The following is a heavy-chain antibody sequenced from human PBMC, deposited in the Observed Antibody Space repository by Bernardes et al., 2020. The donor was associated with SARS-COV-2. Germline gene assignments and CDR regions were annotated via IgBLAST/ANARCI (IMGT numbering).Heavy chain of an antibody. J-gene: IGHJ6*02. Sequence: SETLSLTCAVSGGSISSYYCSWIRQSPGKGLEWIGYIDHSGRTNYNPSLQSRVMASADTSKNQLSLRLSFVTAADTAVYYCAGSSCGIDCYIGGLRSWDYGMDVWGQGTTVTVSS. CDR3: AGSSCGIDCYIGGLRSWDYGMDV. V-gene: IGHV4-4*08. CDR1: GGSISSYY. CDR2: IDHSGRT. D-gene: IGHD2-21*01.